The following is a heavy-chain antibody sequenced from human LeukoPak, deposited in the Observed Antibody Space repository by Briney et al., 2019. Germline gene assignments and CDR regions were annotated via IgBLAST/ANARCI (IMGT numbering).Heavy chain of an antibody. CDR2: IYYSGST. D-gene: IGHD3-10*01. CDR1: GGSISSYY. J-gene: IGHJ4*02. V-gene: IGHV4-59*01. CDR3: ARSGGANSNFDY. Sequence: SETLSLTCTVSGGSISSYYWSWIRQPPGKGLEWIGYIYYSGSTNYNPSLKSRVTISVGTSKNQFSLKLSSVTAADTAVYYCARSGGANSNFDYWGQGTLVTVSS.